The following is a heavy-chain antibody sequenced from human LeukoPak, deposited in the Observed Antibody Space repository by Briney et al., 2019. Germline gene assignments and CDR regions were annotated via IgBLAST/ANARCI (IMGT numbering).Heavy chain of an antibody. J-gene: IGHJ4*02. CDR3: ARDLGGPDY. V-gene: IGHV3-21*01. CDR2: ISSDTPNK. CDR1: GFTFSRYA. D-gene: IGHD3-16*01. Sequence: GWSLRLSCATSGFTFSRYAMNWIRQAPGKGLEWVSFISSDTPNKNYADSVKGRFTISRDNAKNSVYLQLNSLRAEDTAMYYCARDLGGPDYWGQGTLVTVSS.